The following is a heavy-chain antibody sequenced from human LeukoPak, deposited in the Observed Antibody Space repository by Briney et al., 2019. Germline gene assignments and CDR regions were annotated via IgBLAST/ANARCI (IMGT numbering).Heavy chain of an antibody. V-gene: IGHV4-34*01. Sequence: SETLSLTCAVYGGSFSGYYWSWIRQPPGKGLEWIGEINHSGSTNYNPSLKSRVTISVDTSKNQFPLKLSSVTAADTAVYYCARGPLWFGEFSSFDYWGQGTLVTVSS. CDR1: GGSFSGYY. J-gene: IGHJ4*02. CDR3: ARGPLWFGEFSSFDY. D-gene: IGHD3-10*01. CDR2: INHSGST.